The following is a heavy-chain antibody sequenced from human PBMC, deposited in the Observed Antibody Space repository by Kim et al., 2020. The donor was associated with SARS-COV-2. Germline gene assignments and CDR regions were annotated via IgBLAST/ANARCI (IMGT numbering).Heavy chain of an antibody. D-gene: IGHD2-21*02. J-gene: IGHJ4*02. V-gene: IGHV1-69*04. CDR3: AREGYCGGDCYSSPFDY. Sequence: FQGRVTITADKSTSTAYMELSSLRSEDTAVYYCAREGYCGGDCYSSPFDYWGQGTLVTVSS.